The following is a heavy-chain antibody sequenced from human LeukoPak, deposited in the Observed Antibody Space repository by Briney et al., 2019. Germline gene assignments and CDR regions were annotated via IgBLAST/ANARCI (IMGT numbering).Heavy chain of an antibody. V-gene: IGHV3-20*04. J-gene: IGHJ4*02. CDR3: ASSPSYGSGSYGGYYFDY. CDR1: GFTFSSYS. Sequence: GGSLRLSCAASGFTFSSYSMNWVRQAPGKGLEWVSGINWNGGSTGYADSVKGRFTISRDNAKNSLYLQMNSLRAEDTALYYCASSPSYGSGSYGGYYFDYWGQGTLVTVSS. CDR2: INWNGGST. D-gene: IGHD3-10*01.